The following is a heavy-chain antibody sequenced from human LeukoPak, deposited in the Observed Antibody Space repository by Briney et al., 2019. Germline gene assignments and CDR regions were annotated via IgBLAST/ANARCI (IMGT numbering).Heavy chain of an antibody. CDR2: TRNKANSYTT. CDR1: GFTFSDHY. D-gene: IGHD2-21*02. CDR3: APLYCGGDCYSA. Sequence: GGSLRLSCAASGFTFSDHYMDWVRQAPGKGLEWVGRTRNKANSYTTEYAASVKGRFTISRDDSKNSLYLQMNSLKTEDTAVYYCAPLYCGGDCYSAWGQGTLVTVSS. J-gene: IGHJ5*02. V-gene: IGHV3-72*01.